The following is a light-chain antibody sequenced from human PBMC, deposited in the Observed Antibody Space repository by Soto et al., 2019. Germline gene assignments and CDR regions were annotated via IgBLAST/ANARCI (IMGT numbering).Light chain of an antibody. CDR1: QSTSSY. V-gene: IGKV1-5*03. CDR3: HQYNSYWT. Sequence: DIQMTQSPSPLSASVGDRVTITCRASQSTSSYLAWYQQKPGKAPKLLIYKTSILENGVPSRFSGSGSGTEFTLSISSLQPDDFATYYCHQYNSYWTFGQGTKVDIK. CDR2: KTS. J-gene: IGKJ1*01.